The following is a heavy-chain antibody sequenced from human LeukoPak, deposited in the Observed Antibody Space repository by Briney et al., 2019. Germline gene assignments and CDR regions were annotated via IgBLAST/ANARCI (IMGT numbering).Heavy chain of an antibody. CDR1: GGTFSSYT. D-gene: IGHD7-27*01. CDR2: IIPILGIA. V-gene: IGHV1-69*04. J-gene: IGHJ3*02. Sequence: SVKVSCKASGGTFSSYTISWVLQAPGQGLEWMGRIIPILGIANYAQKFQGRVTITADKSTSTAYMELSSLRSEDTAVYYCARDGDSEWTGVSAFDIWGQGTMVTVSS. CDR3: ARDGDSEWTGVSAFDI.